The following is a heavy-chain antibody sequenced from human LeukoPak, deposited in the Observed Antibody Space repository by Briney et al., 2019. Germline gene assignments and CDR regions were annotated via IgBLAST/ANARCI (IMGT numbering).Heavy chain of an antibody. V-gene: IGHV3-23*01. J-gene: IGHJ4*02. CDR3: AKGYVWGSYRYPNFDY. Sequence: PRGSLRLSCAASGFTFSSYAMSWVRQAPGKGLEWVSAISGSGGSTYYADSVKGRFTISRDNSKNTLYLQMNSLRAEDTAVYYCAKGYVWGSYRYPNFDYWGQGTLVTVSS. CDR2: ISGSGGST. D-gene: IGHD3-16*02. CDR1: GFTFSSYA.